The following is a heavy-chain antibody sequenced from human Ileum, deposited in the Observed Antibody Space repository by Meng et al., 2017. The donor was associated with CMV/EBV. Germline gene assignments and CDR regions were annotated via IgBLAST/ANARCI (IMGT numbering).Heavy chain of an antibody. Sequence: GGSLRLSCAASGFIFGSYGIEWVRQAPGKGLEWVGFIRSKVYGGAADYAASVKDTFTISRDDSRNIAYLQMNSLKTEDTAMYYCARDRYDSGAYYTDLWGQGTLVTVSS. D-gene: IGHD3-22*01. CDR2: IRSKVYGGAA. CDR1: GFIFGSYG. V-gene: IGHV3-49*04. CDR3: ARDRYDSGAYYTDL. J-gene: IGHJ4*02.